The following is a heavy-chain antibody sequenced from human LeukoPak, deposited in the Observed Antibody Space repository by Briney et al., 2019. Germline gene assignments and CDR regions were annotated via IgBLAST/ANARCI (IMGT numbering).Heavy chain of an antibody. CDR2: IDPSSGGT. J-gene: IGHJ4*02. CDR1: GYTFTSYY. V-gene: IGHV1-46*01. D-gene: IGHD1-26*01. CDR3: ARNRAVGTTDWYFDY. Sequence: ASVKVSCKASGYTFTSYYMHWVRQAPGQGLEWMGIIDPSSGGTTYAQKFQGRVTMTRDMSTSTVYMDLSSLRSEDTAVYYCARNRAVGTTDWYFDYWGQGTLVTVSS.